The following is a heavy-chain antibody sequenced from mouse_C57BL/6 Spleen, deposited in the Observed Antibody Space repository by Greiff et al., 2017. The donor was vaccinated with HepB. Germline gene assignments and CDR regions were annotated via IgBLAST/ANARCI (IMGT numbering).Heavy chain of an antibody. CDR2: ISSGSSTI. Sequence: DVHLVESGGGLVKPGGSLKLSCAASGFTFSDYGMHWVRQAPEKGLEWVAYISSGSSTIYYADTVKGRFTISRDNAKNTLFLQMTSLRSEDTAMYYGGGDGSSYRYYAMDYWGQGTSVTVSS. CDR3: GGDGSSYRYYAMDY. D-gene: IGHD1-1*01. J-gene: IGHJ4*01. V-gene: IGHV5-17*01. CDR1: GFTFSDYG.